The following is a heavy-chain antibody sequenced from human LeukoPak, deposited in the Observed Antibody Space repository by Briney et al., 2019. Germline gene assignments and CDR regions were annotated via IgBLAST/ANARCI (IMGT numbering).Heavy chain of an antibody. Sequence: ASVKVSCKASGYTFTSYDINWVRQATGQGLEWMGWMNPNSGNTGYAQKFQGRVTMTRNTSISTAYMELSSLRSEDTAVYYCARVVNYDYAWGSYLAQGGYYFDYWGQGTLVTVSS. CDR1: GYTFTSYD. J-gene: IGHJ4*02. D-gene: IGHD3-16*02. CDR2: MNPNSGNT. V-gene: IGHV1-8*01. CDR3: ARVVNYDYAWGSYLAQGGYYFDY.